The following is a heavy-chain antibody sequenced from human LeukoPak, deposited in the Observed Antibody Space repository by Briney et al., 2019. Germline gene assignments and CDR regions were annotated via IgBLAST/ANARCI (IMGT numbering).Heavy chain of an antibody. V-gene: IGHV1-2*02. J-gene: IGHJ3*02. CDR1: GYTFTGYY. Sequence: ASVKVSCKASGYTFTGYYMHWVRQAPGQGLEWMGWINPNSGGTNYAQKFQGRVTMTRDTSISTAYMELSRLRSDDTAVYYCAPIKRTGWYGAFDIWGQGTMVTVSS. CDR2: INPNSGGT. D-gene: IGHD6-19*01. CDR3: APIKRTGWYGAFDI.